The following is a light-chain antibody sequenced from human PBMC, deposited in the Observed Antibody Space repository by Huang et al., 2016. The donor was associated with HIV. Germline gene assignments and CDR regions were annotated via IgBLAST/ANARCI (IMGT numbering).Light chain of an antibody. CDR3: QQYNTYPWT. V-gene: IGKV1-5*01. Sequence: DIQMTQSPSTLSASVGDRVTITRRATQSISYSLAWYQQKPGKAPKLLIYEASNLEGGVPSRFSGSGSGTEFTLTISSLQPDDFATYYCQQYNTYPWTFGQGTKVEIK. CDR1: QSISYS. CDR2: EAS. J-gene: IGKJ1*01.